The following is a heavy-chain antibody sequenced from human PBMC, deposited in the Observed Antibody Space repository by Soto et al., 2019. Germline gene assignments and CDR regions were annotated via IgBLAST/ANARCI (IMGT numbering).Heavy chain of an antibody. J-gene: IGHJ6*03. CDR2: IYYSGST. D-gene: IGHD1-7*01. CDR3: ARGWNYGSYYYYYMDV. Sequence: SETLSLTCTVSGGSISSSSYYWGWIRQPPGKGLEWIGSIYYSGSTYYNPSLKSRVTISVDTSKNQFSLKLSSVTAADTAVYYCARGWNYGSYYYYYMDVWGKGTTVTVSS. V-gene: IGHV4-39*01. CDR1: GGSISSSSYY.